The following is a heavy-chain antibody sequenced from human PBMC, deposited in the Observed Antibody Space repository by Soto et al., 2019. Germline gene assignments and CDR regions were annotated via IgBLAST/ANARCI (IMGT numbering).Heavy chain of an antibody. D-gene: IGHD2-21*01. CDR3: AKDMIGSIENSYFDY. CDR1: GFTFSSYA. Sequence: GSLRLSCAASGFTFSSYAMSWVRQAPGKGLEWVSAISGSGGSTYYADSVKGRFTISRDNSKNTLYLQMNSLRAEDTAVYYCAKDMIGSIENSYFDYWGQGTLVTVSS. CDR2: ISGSGGST. J-gene: IGHJ4*02. V-gene: IGHV3-23*01.